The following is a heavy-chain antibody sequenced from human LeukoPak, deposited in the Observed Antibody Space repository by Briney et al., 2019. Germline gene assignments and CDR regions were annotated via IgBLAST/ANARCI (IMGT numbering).Heavy chain of an antibody. Sequence: SETLSLTCAVYGGSFSGYYWSWIRQPPGKGLESIGEINHSGSTNYNPSLKSRVTISVDTSKNQFSLKLSSVTAADTAVYYCASNPVVVVVAATPGWFDPWGQGTLVTVSS. J-gene: IGHJ5*02. D-gene: IGHD2-15*01. V-gene: IGHV4-34*01. CDR1: GGSFSGYY. CDR2: INHSGST. CDR3: ASNPVVVVVAATPGWFDP.